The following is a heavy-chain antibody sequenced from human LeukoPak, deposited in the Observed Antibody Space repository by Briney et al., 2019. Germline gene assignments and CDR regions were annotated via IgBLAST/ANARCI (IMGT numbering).Heavy chain of an antibody. CDR3: AKSYYDFWSGYDY. CDR1: GFTFSSYA. D-gene: IGHD3-3*01. CDR2: ISGSGGST. Sequence: HPGGSLRLSCAASGFTFSSYAMSWVRQAPGKGLEWVSAISGSGGSTYYADSVKGRFTISRDNSKNTLYLQMNSLRAEDTAVYYCAKSYYDFWSGYDYWGQGTLVTVSS. J-gene: IGHJ4*02. V-gene: IGHV3-23*01.